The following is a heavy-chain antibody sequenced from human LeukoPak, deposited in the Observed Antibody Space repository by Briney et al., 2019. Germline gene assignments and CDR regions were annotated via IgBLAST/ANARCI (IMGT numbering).Heavy chain of an antibody. CDR2: MNPNSGNT. CDR1: GYTFTSYD. V-gene: IGHV1-8*01. D-gene: IGHD3-10*01. Sequence: ASVKVSCKASGYTFTSYDINWVRQATGQGLEWMGWMNPNSGNTGYAQKFQGRVTMTRNTSISTAYMELSSLRSEDTAVYYCARVFGEFRNYYYYYMDVWGKGTMVTISS. J-gene: IGHJ6*03. CDR3: ARVFGEFRNYYYYYMDV.